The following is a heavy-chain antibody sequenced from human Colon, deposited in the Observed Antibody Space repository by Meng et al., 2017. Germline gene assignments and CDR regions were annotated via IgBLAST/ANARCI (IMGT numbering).Heavy chain of an antibody. CDR2: INLGNGNT. J-gene: IGHJ4*02. Sequence: QGHRVQAGSEVNNPGASVKVSVNASVSTLSSYAVHWVRQAPGQRLEWMGWINLGNGNTKYSQNFQGRVTITSDTSASTAYMELSSLTSEDTAVYYCTSPIYWGQGTLVTVSS. CDR3: TSPIY. CDR1: VSTLSSYA. D-gene: IGHD3-9*01. V-gene: IGHV1-3*01.